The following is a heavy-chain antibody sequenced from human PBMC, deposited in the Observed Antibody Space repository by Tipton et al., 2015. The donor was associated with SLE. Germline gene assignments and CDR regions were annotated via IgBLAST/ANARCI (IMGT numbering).Heavy chain of an antibody. CDR1: GDSLIKYY. CDR2: VFYTGST. D-gene: IGHD6-6*01. J-gene: IGHJ5*02. Sequence: TLSLTCIVSGDSLIKYYWNWFRQSPGKRLEWIGYVFYTGSTNYNPSFKSRVTISVDTSNNQFSLRLTSVNAADTAIYYCARGGASSKWLDPWGQGTLVTVSS. V-gene: IGHV4-59*01. CDR3: ARGGASSKWLDP.